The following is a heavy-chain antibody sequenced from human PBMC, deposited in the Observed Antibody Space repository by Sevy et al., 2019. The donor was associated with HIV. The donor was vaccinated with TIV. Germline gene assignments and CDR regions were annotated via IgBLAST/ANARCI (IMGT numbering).Heavy chain of an antibody. Sequence: QLGGSLRLSCAASGFTFDDYAMHWVRQAPGKGLEWVSGISWNSGNIDYADSVKGRFTISRDNAKNSLYLQMNSLRAEDTALYHCAKDRASGNYYERHYYYYGMDVWGQGTTVTVSS. V-gene: IGHV3-9*01. D-gene: IGHD3-10*01. J-gene: IGHJ6*02. CDR3: AKDRASGNYYERHYYYYGMDV. CDR2: ISWNSGNI. CDR1: GFTFDDYA.